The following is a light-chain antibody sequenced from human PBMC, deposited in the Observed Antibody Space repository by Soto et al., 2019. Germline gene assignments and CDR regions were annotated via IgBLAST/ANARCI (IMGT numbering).Light chain of an antibody. CDR2: EVS. CDR3: SSYTTSSYVV. Sequence: QSALTQPAAVSGSPGQSITISCTGTSSDIGGHNFVSWYQHHPGKAPKLLIYEVSYRASVVSNRFTGSKSANTASLTISGLQAEDEADYSCSSYTTSSYVVFGGGTKLTVL. V-gene: IGLV2-14*01. CDR1: SSDIGGHNF. J-gene: IGLJ2*01.